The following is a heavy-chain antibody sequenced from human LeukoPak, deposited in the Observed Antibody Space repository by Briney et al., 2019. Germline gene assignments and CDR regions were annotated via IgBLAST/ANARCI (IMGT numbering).Heavy chain of an antibody. CDR2: ISYDGSNK. J-gene: IGHJ4*02. CDR3: ERDLEPPYYFDY. CDR1: GFTFSSYA. D-gene: IGHD3-3*01. Sequence: GGSLRLSCAASGFTFSSYAMHWVPQAPGKGLEWVAVISYDGSNKYYADSVKGRFTISRDNSKNTLYLQMNSLRAEDTAVYYCERDLEPPYYFDYWGQGTLVTVSS. V-gene: IGHV3-30*04.